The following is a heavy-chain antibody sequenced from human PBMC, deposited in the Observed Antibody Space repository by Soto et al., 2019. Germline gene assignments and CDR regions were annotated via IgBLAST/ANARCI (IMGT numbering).Heavy chain of an antibody. D-gene: IGHD3-16*02. J-gene: IGHJ4*02. CDR2: INHSGST. CDR1: GGSFSGYY. V-gene: IGHV4-34*01. CDR3: ARALRDISGSYRTLYYFDY. Sequence: QVQLQQWGAGLLKPSETLSLTCAVYGGSFSGYYWRWIRQPPGKGLEWSGEINHSGSTNYNPSLNSRVTISVDTSKNQFYLKLSSVTAADTAVYYCARALRDISGSYRTLYYFDYWGQVTMVTVSS.